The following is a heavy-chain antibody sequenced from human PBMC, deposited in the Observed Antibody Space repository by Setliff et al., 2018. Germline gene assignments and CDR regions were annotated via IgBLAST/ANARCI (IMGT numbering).Heavy chain of an antibody. CDR1: WYTFTDYY. CDR3: ARDPLPKHYDVVTGYYSAPNYYYMDV. V-gene: IGHV1-2*02. Sequence: GASVKVSCKNSWYTFTDYYIHWVRQAPGEGLEWMGWLNPKNNDTSYAQKFLGRVTMTRDTSISAAYMELITLRSDETALYYCARDPLPKHYDVVTGYYSAPNYYYMDVWGKGTTVTVSS. D-gene: IGHD3-9*01. CDR2: LNPKNNDT. J-gene: IGHJ6*03.